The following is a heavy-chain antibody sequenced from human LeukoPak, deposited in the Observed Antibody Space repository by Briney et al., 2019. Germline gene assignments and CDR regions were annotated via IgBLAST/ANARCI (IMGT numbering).Heavy chain of an antibody. Sequence: GGSLILSCAASGFTFSDYYMSWIRQAPGKGLEWVSYISSSSSYTNYADSVKGRFTISRDNAKNSLYLQMNSLRAEDTAVYYCARVLKLYCGGDCNYFDYWGQGTLVTVSS. V-gene: IGHV3-11*05. CDR2: ISSSSSYT. CDR1: GFTFSDYY. J-gene: IGHJ4*02. CDR3: ARVLKLYCGGDCNYFDY. D-gene: IGHD2-21*02.